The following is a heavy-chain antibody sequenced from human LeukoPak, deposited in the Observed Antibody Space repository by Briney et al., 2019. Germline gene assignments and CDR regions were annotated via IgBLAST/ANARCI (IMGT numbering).Heavy chain of an antibody. CDR2: VNHSGST. V-gene: IGHV4-34*01. J-gene: IGHJ4*02. Sequence: GSLRLSCAASGFTFSSYAMHWVRQAPGKGLEWIGEVNHSGSTNYNPSLKSRVTISVDTSKNQFSLKLSSVTAADTAVYYCARGRITRAAQGWGQGTLVTVSS. D-gene: IGHD6-13*01. CDR3: ARGRITRAAQG. CDR1: GFTFSSYA.